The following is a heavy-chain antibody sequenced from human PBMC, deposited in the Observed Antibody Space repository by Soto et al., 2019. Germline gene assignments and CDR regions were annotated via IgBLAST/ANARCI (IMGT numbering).Heavy chain of an antibody. CDR2: IKRDGREK. D-gene: IGHD5-12*01. CDR1: GFTFSSDW. Sequence: GGSLRLSCAASGFTFSSDWMSWVRQAPGKGLQWVANIKRDGREKNYVDSVKGRFTISRDNAKNSLYLQMNSLRVEDTAVYYCAREKPSGCDTWGQGT. V-gene: IGHV3-7*04. CDR3: AREKPSGCDT. J-gene: IGHJ4*02.